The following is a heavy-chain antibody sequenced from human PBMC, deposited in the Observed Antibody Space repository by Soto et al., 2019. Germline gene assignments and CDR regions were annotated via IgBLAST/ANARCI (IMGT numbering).Heavy chain of an antibody. CDR1: GYTFTSYG. CDR2: ISAYNGNT. D-gene: IGHD3-10*01. J-gene: IGHJ4*02. CDR3: ARGRSYRTMVRGKDPPILYYFDY. V-gene: IGHV1-18*01. Sequence: QVQLVQSGAEVKKPGASVKVSCKASGYTFTSYGISWVRQAPGQGLEWMGWISAYNGNTNYAQKLQGRVTMTTDTSTSKAYMEMRSLRSDDTGVYYCARGRSYRTMVRGKDPPILYYFDYWGQGTLVTVSS.